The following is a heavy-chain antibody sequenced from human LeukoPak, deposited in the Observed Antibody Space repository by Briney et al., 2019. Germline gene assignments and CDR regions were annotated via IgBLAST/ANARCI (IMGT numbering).Heavy chain of an antibody. CDR1: GGTFSSYA. V-gene: IGHV1-69*13. CDR2: IIPIFGTA. D-gene: IGHD5-24*01. CDR3: ANGRGMATESLYYFDY. Sequence: GASVKVSCKASGGTFSSYAISWVRQAPGQGLEWMGRIIPIFGTANYAQKFQGRVTITADESTSTAYMELSSLRSEDTAVYYCANGRGMATESLYYFDYWGQGTLVTVSS. J-gene: IGHJ4*02.